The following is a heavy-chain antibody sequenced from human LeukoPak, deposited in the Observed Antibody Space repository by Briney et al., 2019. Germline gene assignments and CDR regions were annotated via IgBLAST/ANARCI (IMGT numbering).Heavy chain of an antibody. D-gene: IGHD3-3*01. Sequence: GGSLRLSCAASGLIVSSNFMTWVRQAPGKGLEWVSVIYSGGSTSYADSVKGRFTISRDNTKNTLYLQMNSLRAEDTAIYYCANYETPSGSLDNWGQGTLVTVSS. V-gene: IGHV3-53*01. CDR2: IYSGGST. J-gene: IGHJ4*02. CDR3: ANYETPSGSLDN. CDR1: GLIVSSNF.